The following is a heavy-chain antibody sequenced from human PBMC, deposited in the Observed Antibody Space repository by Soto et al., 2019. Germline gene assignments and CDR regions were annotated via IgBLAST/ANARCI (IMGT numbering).Heavy chain of an antibody. CDR2: IVPMLGTP. V-gene: IGHV1-69*01. CDR3: ARNGTYRSSLSQYSGMDV. Sequence: QVQLVQSGAEVKEPGSSVRVSCKASGGTFDNFIMNWVRQTPGRGLEWMGGIVPMLGTPTYAEKFKGRVTISATGSPSTMDMEVTSLRSEDTAIYYCARNGTYRSSLSQYSGMDVWGQGTTVTVSS. J-gene: IGHJ6*02. D-gene: IGHD3-16*02. CDR1: GGTFDNFI.